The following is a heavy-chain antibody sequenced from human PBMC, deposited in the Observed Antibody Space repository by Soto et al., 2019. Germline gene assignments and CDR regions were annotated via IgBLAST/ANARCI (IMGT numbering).Heavy chain of an antibody. J-gene: IGHJ4*02. Sequence: QVQLVQSGAEVKKPGASVKVSCKASGYTFTSYYMHWVRQAPGQGLEWMGIINPSGGSTSYAQKFQGRVTMTRDTSTSTVYMELSSLRSDDTAVYYCARVGYCSGGSCYFSYCDYWGQGTLVTVSS. CDR3: ARVGYCSGGSCYFSYCDY. CDR1: GYTFTSYY. V-gene: IGHV1-46*01. CDR2: INPSGGST. D-gene: IGHD2-15*01.